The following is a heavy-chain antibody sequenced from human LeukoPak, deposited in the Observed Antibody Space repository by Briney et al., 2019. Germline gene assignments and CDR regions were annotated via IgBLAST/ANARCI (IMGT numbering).Heavy chain of an antibody. J-gene: IGHJ4*02. CDR3: ARGGIAAAGPNDF. V-gene: IGHV7-4-1*02. CDR2: INTNTGHP. CDR1: GYTFTSYA. D-gene: IGHD6-13*01. Sequence: ASVKVSCKASGYTFTSYAINWVRQAPGQRPEWMGWINTNTGHPTYAQGFTGRFVFSLDPSVTTTYLQISSPKAEDTAVYFCARGGIAAAGPNDFWGQGTLVTVSS.